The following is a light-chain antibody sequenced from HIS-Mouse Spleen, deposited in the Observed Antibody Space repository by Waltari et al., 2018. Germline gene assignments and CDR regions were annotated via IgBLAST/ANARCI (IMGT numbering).Light chain of an antibody. Sequence: QSALTQPASVSGSPGQSITISCTGTSSDVGGYNYVSWYQQHPGKAPQLMLYDVSNRPSGVSNRFSGSQSGNTASLTISGLQAEDEADYYCSSYTSSSTEVFGGGTKLTVL. CDR3: SSYTSSSTEV. V-gene: IGLV2-14*03. CDR1: SSDVGGYNY. J-gene: IGLJ2*01. CDR2: DVS.